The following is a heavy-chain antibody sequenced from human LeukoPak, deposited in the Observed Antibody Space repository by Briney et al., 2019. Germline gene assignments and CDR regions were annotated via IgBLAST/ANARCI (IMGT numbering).Heavy chain of an antibody. CDR2: IYYSGST. CDR1: GGSISSYY. J-gene: IGHJ3*02. CDR3: ARGGYFDEEAFDI. V-gene: IGHV4-59*01. D-gene: IGHD5-12*01. Sequence: SETLSLTCTVSGGSISSYYWSWIRQPPGKGLEWIGYIYYSGSTNYNPSLKSRVTISVDTSKNQFSLKLSSVTAADMAVYYCARGGYFDEEAFDIWGQGTMVTVSS.